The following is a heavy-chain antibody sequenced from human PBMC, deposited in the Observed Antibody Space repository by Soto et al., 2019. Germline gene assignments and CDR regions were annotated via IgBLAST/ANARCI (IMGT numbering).Heavy chain of an antibody. D-gene: IGHD7-27*01. CDR3: GKGNSKWGTGDAFDI. Sequence: PGGSLRLSCAASGFTFNNYALNWVRQAPGKGLEWVSSISGTGGSTYYAGSAKGRFTISRDNSMNTLFLQMTSLRAEDTTVYYCGKGNSKWGTGDAFDIGGQGTMVTFPS. CDR1: GFTFNNYA. V-gene: IGHV3-23*01. CDR2: ISGTGGST. J-gene: IGHJ3*02.